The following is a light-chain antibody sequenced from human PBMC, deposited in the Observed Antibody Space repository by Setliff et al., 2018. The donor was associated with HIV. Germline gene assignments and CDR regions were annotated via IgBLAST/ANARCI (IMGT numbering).Light chain of an antibody. CDR2: EVK. CDR1: SSDVGGYNY. Sequence: QSVLTQPASVSGSPGQSITISCTGTSSDVGGYNYVSWYHQHPGKAPKLMIYEVKNRPSGVSNRFSGSKSGNTASLTISRLQAEDEADYYCSSYAITNTLPFGTGTKVTVL. CDR3: SSYAITNTLP. V-gene: IGLV2-14*01. J-gene: IGLJ1*01.